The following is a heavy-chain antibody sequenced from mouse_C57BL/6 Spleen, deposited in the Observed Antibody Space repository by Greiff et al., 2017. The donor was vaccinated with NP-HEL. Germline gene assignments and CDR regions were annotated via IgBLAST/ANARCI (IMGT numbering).Heavy chain of an antibody. V-gene: IGHV3-6*01. CDR3: AREGGYGSSYGWFAY. D-gene: IGHD1-1*01. CDR2: ISYDGSN. J-gene: IGHJ3*01. CDR1: GYSITSGYY. Sequence: EVKLVESGPGLVKPSQSLSLTCSVTGYSITSGYYWNWIRQFPGNKLEWMGYISYDGSNNYNPSLKNRISITRDTSKNQFFLKLNSVTTEDTATYYCAREGGYGSSYGWFAYWGQGTLVTVSA.